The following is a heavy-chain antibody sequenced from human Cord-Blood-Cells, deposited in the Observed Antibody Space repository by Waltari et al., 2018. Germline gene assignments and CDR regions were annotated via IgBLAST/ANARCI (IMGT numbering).Heavy chain of an antibody. Sequence: EVQLLESGGGLVQPGGSLRLSCAAPGFTFSSYAMGWVRQPPGKGLEWFSAISGSGGSTYYADSVKGRFTISRDNSKNTLYLQMNSLRAEDTAVYYCAKEFPLWFGECSFDYWGQGTLVTVSS. V-gene: IGHV3-23*01. CDR2: ISGSGGST. CDR3: AKEFPLWFGECSFDY. D-gene: IGHD3-10*01. J-gene: IGHJ4*02. CDR1: GFTFSSYA.